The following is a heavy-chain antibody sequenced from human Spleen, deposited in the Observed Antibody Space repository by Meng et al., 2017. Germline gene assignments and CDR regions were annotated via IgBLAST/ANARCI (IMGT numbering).Heavy chain of an antibody. CDR3: ARELPHVFDY. J-gene: IGHJ4*02. V-gene: IGHV1-46*03. Sequence: QVQLVQRGSGVKKPGALVKVSCKASGYTFTSYVMHWVRQAPGQGLEWMGIINPSGGSTSYAQKFQGRVTMTRDTSTSTVYMELSSLRSEDTAVYYCARELPHVFDYWGQGTLVTVSS. CDR2: INPSGGST. CDR1: GYTFTSYV.